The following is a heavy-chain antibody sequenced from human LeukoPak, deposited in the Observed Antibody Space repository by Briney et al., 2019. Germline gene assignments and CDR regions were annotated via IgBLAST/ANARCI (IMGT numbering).Heavy chain of an antibody. D-gene: IGHD2-2*01. CDR2: IIPIFGTA. Sequence: GASVKVSCKASGGTFSSYAISWVRQAPGQGLEWMGGIIPIFGTANYAQKFQGRDTITADESTSTAYMELSSLRSEDTAVYYCARDPRQLPHVHYYYYMDVWGKGTTVTVSS. CDR1: GGTFSSYA. CDR3: ARDPRQLPHVHYYYYMDV. J-gene: IGHJ6*03. V-gene: IGHV1-69*13.